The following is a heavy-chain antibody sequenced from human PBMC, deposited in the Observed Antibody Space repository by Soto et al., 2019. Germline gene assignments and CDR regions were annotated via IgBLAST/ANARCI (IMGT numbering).Heavy chain of an antibody. D-gene: IGHD2-15*01. CDR2: INSDGSST. CDR1: GFTFSSYW. CDR3: ARDQGYCSGGSCYVAGY. V-gene: IGHV3-74*01. Sequence: EVQLVESGEGLVQPGGSLRLSCAASGFTFSSYWMHWVRQVPGKGLVWVSRINSDGSSTGYADSVMGRFTISRDNAKNTLYLQMNSLRAEDTAVYYCARDQGYCSGGSCYVAGYWGQGTLVTVSS. J-gene: IGHJ4*02.